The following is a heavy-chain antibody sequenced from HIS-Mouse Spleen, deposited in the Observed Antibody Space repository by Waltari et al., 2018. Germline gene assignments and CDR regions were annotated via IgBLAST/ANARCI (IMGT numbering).Heavy chain of an antibody. CDR1: GFSLSTSGMC. J-gene: IGHJ2*01. V-gene: IGHV2-70*15. CDR3: ARHFNLYWYFDL. CDR2: IDWDDDK. Sequence: QVTLRESGPALVKPTQTLTLTCTFSGFSLSTSGMCVSWIRQPPGKALEWLARIDWDDDKYYSTALKTRLTISKDTSKNQVVLTMTNMDPVDTATYYGARHFNLYWYFDLWGRGTLVTVSS.